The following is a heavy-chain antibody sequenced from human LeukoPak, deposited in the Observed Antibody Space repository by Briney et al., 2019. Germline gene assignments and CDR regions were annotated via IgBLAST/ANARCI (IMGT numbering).Heavy chain of an antibody. V-gene: IGHV3-23*01. J-gene: IGHJ4*01. Sequence: GGSLRLSCAASGFTFSSYAMSWVRPAPGKGLEWVSAISGSGGSTYYADAVKGRFTISRDNSKNTLYLQMNSLRAEDTAVYYCAKSIDYGDYAVSYWGQEPWSPSPQ. CDR1: GFTFSSYA. D-gene: IGHD4-17*01. CDR2: ISGSGGST. CDR3: AKSIDYGDYAVSY.